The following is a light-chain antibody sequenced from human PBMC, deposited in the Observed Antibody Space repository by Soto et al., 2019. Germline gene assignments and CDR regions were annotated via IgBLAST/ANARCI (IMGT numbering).Light chain of an antibody. V-gene: IGLV2-14*01. CDR3: SSHAGIINVV. CDR2: EVS. J-gene: IGLJ3*02. Sequence: QSALTQPASVSGSPGQSITISCTGTNNDVGAYTYVSWYQQHPGKAPRLIIYEVSERPSGVSNRFSGSKSGNTASLTVSGLLAEDEADYYCSSHAGIINVVFGGGTKLTVL. CDR1: NNDVGAYTY.